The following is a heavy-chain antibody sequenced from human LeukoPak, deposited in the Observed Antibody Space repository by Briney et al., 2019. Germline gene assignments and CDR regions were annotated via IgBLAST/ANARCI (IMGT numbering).Heavy chain of an antibody. CDR1: GYTFTGYY. V-gene: IGHV1-2*02. CDR2: INPNSGGT. D-gene: IGHD1-26*01. Sequence: ASVKVSCKASGYTFTGYYMHWVRQAPGQGLGWMGWINPNSGGTNYAQRFQGRVTMTRDTSISTAYMELSRLRSDDTAVYYCARPRSSGSYPYLGYWGQGTLVTVSS. J-gene: IGHJ4*02. CDR3: ARPRSSGSYPYLGY.